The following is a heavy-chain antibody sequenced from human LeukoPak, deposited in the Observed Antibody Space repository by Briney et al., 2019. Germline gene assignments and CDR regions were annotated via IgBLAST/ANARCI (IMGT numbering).Heavy chain of an antibody. CDR2: IYYSGST. J-gene: IGHJ6*03. D-gene: IGHD6-13*01. Sequence: SETLSLTCTVSGGSISSYYWSWIRQPPGKGLEWIGYIYYSGSTNYNPSLKSRVTISVDTSKNQFSLKLSSVTAADTAVYYCAREVAAPYYYYMDVWGKGTTVTVS. V-gene: IGHV4-59*01. CDR3: AREVAAPYYYYMDV. CDR1: GGSISSYY.